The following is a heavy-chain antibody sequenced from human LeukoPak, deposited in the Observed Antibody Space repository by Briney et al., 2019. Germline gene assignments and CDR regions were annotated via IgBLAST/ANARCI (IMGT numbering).Heavy chain of an antibody. J-gene: IGHJ4*02. V-gene: IGHV3-64*01. D-gene: IGHD3-10*01. CDR3: ARSYSGSGTYFYFDY. CDR1: GFTFSNYA. CDR2: ISSNGGST. Sequence: GGSLRLSCAASGFTFSNYAMHWVRQAPGKGLECVSTISSNGGSTYYENSVKGRFTISRDNSKSTLWLQMGSLRPEDMAVYYCARSYSGSGTYFYFDYWGQGTLVTVSS.